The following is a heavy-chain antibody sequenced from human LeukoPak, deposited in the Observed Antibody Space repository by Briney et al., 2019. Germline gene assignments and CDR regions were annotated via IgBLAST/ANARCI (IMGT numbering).Heavy chain of an antibody. CDR1: GGSFSGYY. V-gene: IGHV4-34*01. CDR3: ASVRRGFGGASKYYSSFYMYI. J-gene: IGHJ6*03. D-gene: IGHD3-10*01. Sequence: SETLSLTCAVYGGSFSGYYWSWIRQPPGKGLEWIGEINHSGSTNYNPSLKSRVTISVDTSKNQFSLKLSSVTAADTAVYYCASVRRGFGGASKYYSSFYMYIWGKGTTVTVSS. CDR2: INHSGST.